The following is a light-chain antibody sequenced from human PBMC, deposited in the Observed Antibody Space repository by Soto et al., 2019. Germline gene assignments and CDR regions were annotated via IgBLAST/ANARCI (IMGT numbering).Light chain of an antibody. CDR3: QQYGNSPWT. J-gene: IGKJ1*01. CDR2: TAS. V-gene: IGKV3-20*01. Sequence: EIVLTQSPGTLSLSPGERATLSCRASQSVSSSNLAWYQQKPGQAPRLLFYTASSRAAGIPDRFSGSGSGTDFTLTISRLEPEDVAVYYCQQYGNSPWTFGQGTKVEIK. CDR1: QSVSSSN.